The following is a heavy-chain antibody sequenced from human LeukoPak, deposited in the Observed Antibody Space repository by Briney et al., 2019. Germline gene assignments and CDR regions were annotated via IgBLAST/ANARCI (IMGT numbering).Heavy chain of an antibody. Sequence: GGSLRLSCAASGFTFSIYAIHWVRQAPGKGLEWVSSVKSDGSSTSYADSVKGRFTISRDNAKNTLYLQMNSLRAEDTAVYYCARGSGGWTHLDYWGQGTLVTVSS. CDR1: GFTFSIYA. J-gene: IGHJ4*02. D-gene: IGHD6-19*01. CDR2: VKSDGSST. CDR3: ARGSGGWTHLDY. V-gene: IGHV3-74*01.